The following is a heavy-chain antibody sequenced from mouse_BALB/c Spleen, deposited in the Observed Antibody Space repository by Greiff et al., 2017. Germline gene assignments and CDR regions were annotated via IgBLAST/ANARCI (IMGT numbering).Heavy chain of an antibody. D-gene: IGHD2-1*01. J-gene: IGHJ4*01. CDR1: GFSLTSYG. Sequence: QVQLQQSGPGLVQPSQSLSITCTVSGFSLTSYGVHWVRQSPGKGLEWLGVIWSGGSTDYNAAFISRLSISKDNSKSQVFFKMNSLQANDTVIYYCARKRGNYKDYYAMDYWGQGTSVTVSA. CDR3: ARKRGNYKDYYAMDY. V-gene: IGHV2-2*02. CDR2: IWSGGST.